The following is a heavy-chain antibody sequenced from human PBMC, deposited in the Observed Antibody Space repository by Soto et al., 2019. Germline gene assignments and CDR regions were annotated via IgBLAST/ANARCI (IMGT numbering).Heavy chain of an antibody. CDR3: AKAHYDILTGSSYYFDY. Sequence: GGSLRLSCAASGFTVSSNYMSWVRQAPGKGLEWVSVISGSGGSTYYADSVKGRFTISRDNSKNTLYLQMNSLRAEDTAVYYCAKAHYDILTGSSYYFDYWGQGTLVTVSS. D-gene: IGHD3-9*01. CDR2: ISGSGGST. CDR1: GFTVSSNY. J-gene: IGHJ4*02. V-gene: IGHV3-23*01.